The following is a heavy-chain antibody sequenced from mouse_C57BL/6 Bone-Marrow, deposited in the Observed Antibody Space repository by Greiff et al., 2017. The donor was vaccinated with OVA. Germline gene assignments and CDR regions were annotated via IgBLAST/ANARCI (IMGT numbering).Heavy chain of an antibody. J-gene: IGHJ1*03. V-gene: IGHV1-50*01. Sequence: QVQLKQPGAELVKPGASVKLSCKASGYTFTSYWMQWVKQRPGQGLEWIGEIDPSDSYTNYNQKFKGKATLTVDTSSSTAYMQLSSLTSEDSAVYYCARLYGSSLEYFDVWGTGTTVTVSS. CDR3: ARLYGSSLEYFDV. D-gene: IGHD1-1*01. CDR1: GYTFTSYW. CDR2: IDPSDSYT.